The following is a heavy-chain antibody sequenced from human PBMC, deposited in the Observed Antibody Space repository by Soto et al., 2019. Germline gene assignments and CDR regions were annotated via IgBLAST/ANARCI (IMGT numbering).Heavy chain of an antibody. D-gene: IGHD2-21*02. CDR3: ARGCGGDCYGAFDI. V-gene: IGHV1-69*01. Sequence: QVQLVQSGAEVKKPGSSVKVSCKASGGTFSSYAISWVRQAPGQGLEWMGGIIPIFGTAHYAQKFQGSVTITEDESTSTAYMELSSLRSEDTAEDYCARGCGGDCYGAFDIWGQGTMVTVSS. CDR2: IIPIFGTA. CDR1: GGTFSSYA. J-gene: IGHJ3*02.